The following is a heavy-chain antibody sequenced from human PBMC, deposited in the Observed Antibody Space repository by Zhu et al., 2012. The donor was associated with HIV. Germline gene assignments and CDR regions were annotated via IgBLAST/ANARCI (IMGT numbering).Heavy chain of an antibody. CDR2: INHSGST. Sequence: QVQLLQWGAGLLKPSETLSLTCAVYGGSFSGYYWSWIRQPPGKGLEWIGEINHSGSTNYNPSLKSRLTMSVDTSKNQFSLKLSSVTAADTAVYYCARVLLWFGESSEAGYYFDYWGQGTLVTVSS. CDR3: ARVLLWFGESSEAGYYFDY. V-gene: IGHV4-34*01. D-gene: IGHD3-10*01. J-gene: IGHJ4*02. CDR1: GGSFSGYY.